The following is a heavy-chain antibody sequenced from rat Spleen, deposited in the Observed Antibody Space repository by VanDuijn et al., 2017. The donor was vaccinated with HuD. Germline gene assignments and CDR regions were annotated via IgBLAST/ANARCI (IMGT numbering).Heavy chain of an antibody. V-gene: IGHV5-7*01. CDR3: ATGLFPRAAIFAH. CDR2: ISYDGSST. Sequence: EVQLVESDGGLVQPGRSMKLSCAASGFTFSHYDMAWVRQAQKKGLEWVAFISYDGSSTYYRDSVKGRFTISRDNAKSTLYLQMDSLRSEDTATYYCATGLFPRAAIFAHWGQGTLVTVSS. CDR1: GFTFSHYD. D-gene: IGHD1-2*01. J-gene: IGHJ3*01.